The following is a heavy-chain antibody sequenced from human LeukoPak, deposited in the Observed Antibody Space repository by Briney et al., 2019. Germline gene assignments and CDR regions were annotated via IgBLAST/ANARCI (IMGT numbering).Heavy chain of an antibody. CDR2: INPSSGGT. Sequence: GASVKVSCKASGYTFTGYYMYWLRQAPGQGLEWMGWINPSSGGTNYAQKFQGRVTMTRDTSISTAYMELSRLRSDDTAVYYCAREMDLAAGYFDYWGQGTLVTVSS. J-gene: IGHJ4*02. CDR1: GYTFTGYY. CDR3: AREMDLAAGYFDY. V-gene: IGHV1-2*02. D-gene: IGHD6-13*01.